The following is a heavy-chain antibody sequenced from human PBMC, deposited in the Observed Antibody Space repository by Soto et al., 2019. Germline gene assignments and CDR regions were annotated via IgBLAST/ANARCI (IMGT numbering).Heavy chain of an antibody. CDR3: AGSRYCSSTSCFLYYYYYYGMDV. J-gene: IGHJ6*02. D-gene: IGHD2-2*01. CDR2: ISGSGGST. V-gene: IGHV3-23*01. Sequence: GGSLRLSCAASGFTFSSYAMSWVRQAPGKGLEWVSAISGSGGSTYYADSVKGRFTISRDNSKNTLYLQMNSLRAEVTAVYYCAGSRYCSSTSCFLYYYYYYGMDVWGQGTTVTVSS. CDR1: GFTFSSYA.